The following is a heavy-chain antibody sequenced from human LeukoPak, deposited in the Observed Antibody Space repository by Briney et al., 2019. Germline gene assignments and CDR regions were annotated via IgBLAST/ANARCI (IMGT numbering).Heavy chain of an antibody. CDR3: ARVVGGGEQRVFDY. J-gene: IGHJ4*02. D-gene: IGHD1/OR15-1a*01. CDR2: IYYSGST. V-gene: IGHV4-61*01. Sequence: SETLSLTCTVSGGSISSSSYYWSWIRQPPGKGLEWIGYIYYSGSTNYNPSLKSRVTISVDTSKNQFSLKLSSVTAADTAVYYCARVVGGGEQRVFDYWGQGTLVTVSS. CDR1: GGSISSSSYY.